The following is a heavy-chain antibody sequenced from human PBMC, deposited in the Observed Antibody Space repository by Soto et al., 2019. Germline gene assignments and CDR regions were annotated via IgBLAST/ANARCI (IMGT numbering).Heavy chain of an antibody. CDR2: VNPSGGHT. D-gene: IGHD2-21*02. J-gene: IGHJ4*02. CDR1: GNTFTNYY. V-gene: IGHV1-46*01. CDR3: ARGGHVVVVTAAFDY. Sequence: QVQLMQSGAEVKKPGASVKVSCKASGNTFTNYYIHWVRQAPGQGLEWMGTVNPSGGHTTYSQNFLGRGTMTSDTSTSTLYMELTSLTSDDTAVYYCARGGHVVVVTAAFDYWGQGTLVTVSS.